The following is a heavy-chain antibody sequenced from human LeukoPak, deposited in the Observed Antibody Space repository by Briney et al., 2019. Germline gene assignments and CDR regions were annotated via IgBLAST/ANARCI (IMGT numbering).Heavy chain of an antibody. CDR1: GFTFGSYG. J-gene: IGHJ4*02. CDR3: AKDRGYCSGGSCLWGYYFDY. D-gene: IGHD2-15*01. CDR2: ISYDGSNK. V-gene: IGHV3-30*18. Sequence: GGSLRLSCAASGFTFGSYGMHWVRQAPGKGLEWVAVISYDGSNKYYADSVKGRFTISRDNSKNTLYLQMNSLRAEDTAVYYCAKDRGYCSGGSCLWGYYFDYWGQGTLVTVSS.